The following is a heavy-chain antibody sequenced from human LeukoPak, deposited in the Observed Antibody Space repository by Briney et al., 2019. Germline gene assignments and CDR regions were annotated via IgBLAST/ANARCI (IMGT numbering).Heavy chain of an antibody. CDR3: ATSPGIAAPSGYYFDH. J-gene: IGHJ4*02. V-gene: IGHV7-4-1*02. D-gene: IGHD6-13*01. CDR1: GYTFNTYA. Sequence: ASVKVSCKASGYTFNTYAMNWVRQAPGQGPEWMGWINTNTGNPTYAQGFTGRFVFSLDTSVSTAYLQISSLRAEDTAVYYCATSPGIAAPSGYYFDHWGQGTLVTVSS. CDR2: INTNTGNP.